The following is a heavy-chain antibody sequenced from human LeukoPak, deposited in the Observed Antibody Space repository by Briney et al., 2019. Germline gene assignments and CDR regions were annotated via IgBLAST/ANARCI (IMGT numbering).Heavy chain of an antibody. Sequence: EASVKVSCKASGYTFTSYGISWVRQAPGQGLEWMGWISAYNGNTNYAQKLQGRVTMTTDTSTSTAYMELRGLRSDDTAVYYCARAPPVATIKDYYYYYMDVWGKGTTVTVSS. D-gene: IGHD5-12*01. CDR3: ARAPPVATIKDYYYYYMDV. CDR1: GYTFTSYG. J-gene: IGHJ6*03. V-gene: IGHV1-18*01. CDR2: ISAYNGNT.